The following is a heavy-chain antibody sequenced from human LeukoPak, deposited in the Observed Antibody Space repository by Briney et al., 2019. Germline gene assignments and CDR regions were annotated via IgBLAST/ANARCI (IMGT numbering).Heavy chain of an antibody. CDR1: GFTFSSYG. CDR2: IKQDGSEK. J-gene: IGHJ4*02. Sequence: GGSLRLSCAASGFTFSSYGMHWVRQAPGKGLEWVANIKQDGSEKYYVDSVKGRFTISRDNAKNSLYLQMNSLRAEDTAVYYCAREGYSSGWYPFFDYWGQGTLVTVSS. CDR3: AREGYSSGWYPFFDY. D-gene: IGHD6-19*01. V-gene: IGHV3-7*01.